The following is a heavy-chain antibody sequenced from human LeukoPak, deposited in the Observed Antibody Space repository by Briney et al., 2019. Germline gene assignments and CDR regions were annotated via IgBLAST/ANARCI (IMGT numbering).Heavy chain of an antibody. J-gene: IGHJ6*03. CDR1: GGSNSSYY. CDR3: ARGTYESTRLSAYYYYYMDV. Sequence: SETLSLTCTVSGGSNSSYYWSWIRQPAGKGLEWIGRIYTSGSTIYNPSLKSRVTMSVDTSKNQFSLKLSSVTAADTAVYYCARGTYESTRLSAYYYYYMDVWGKGTTVTVSS. V-gene: IGHV4-4*07. CDR2: IYTSGST. D-gene: IGHD1-1*01.